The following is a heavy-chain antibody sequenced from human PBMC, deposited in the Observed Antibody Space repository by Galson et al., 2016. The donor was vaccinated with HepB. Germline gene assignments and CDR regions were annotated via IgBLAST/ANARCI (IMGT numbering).Heavy chain of an antibody. CDR3: AKERLVRRIFDH. CDR1: GFVFSNFG. V-gene: IGHV3-23*01. Sequence: PLRLSCAASGFVFSNFGLSWVRQAPGKGLEWVASISTRRTTYYSDSVQGRFTISRDNSNNTLYLQMNGLRAEHTAVYYCAKERLVRRIFDHWGQGTLLTVSS. D-gene: IGHD1-1*01. J-gene: IGHJ4*02. CDR2: ISTRRTT.